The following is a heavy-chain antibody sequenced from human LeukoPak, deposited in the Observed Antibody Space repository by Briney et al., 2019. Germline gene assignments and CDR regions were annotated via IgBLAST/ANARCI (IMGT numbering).Heavy chain of an antibody. CDR1: GGSFSGYY. D-gene: IGHD3-22*01. V-gene: IGHV4-34*01. CDR2: INHSGST. CDR3: ARTGRKFDSSGYYRKSLHFDY. Sequence: PSETLSLTCAVYGGSFSGYYWSWIRQPPGKGLEWIGEINHSGSTNYNPSLKSRVTISVDTSKNQFSLKLSSVTAADTAVYYCARTGRKFDSSGYYRKSLHFDYWGQGTLVTVSS. J-gene: IGHJ4*02.